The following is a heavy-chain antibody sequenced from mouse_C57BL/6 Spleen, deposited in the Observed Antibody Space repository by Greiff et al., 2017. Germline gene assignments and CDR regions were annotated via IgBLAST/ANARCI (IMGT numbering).Heavy chain of an antibody. CDR1: GYAFSSYW. J-gene: IGHJ3*01. V-gene: IGHV1-80*01. CDR2: IYPGDGDT. Sequence: VKLQESGAELVKPGASVKISCKASGYAFSSYWMNWVKQRPGKGLEWIGQIYPGDGDTNYNGKFKGKATLTADKSSSTAYMQLSSLTSEDSAVYFCARGGANSVAYWGQGTLVTVSA. D-gene: IGHD3-1*01. CDR3: ARGGANSVAY.